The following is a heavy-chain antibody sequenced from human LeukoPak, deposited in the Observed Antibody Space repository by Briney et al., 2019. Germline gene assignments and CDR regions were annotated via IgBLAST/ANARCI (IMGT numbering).Heavy chain of an antibody. Sequence: GESLRISCKGSGYSFTSYWISWVRQMPGKGLEWMGRIDPSDSYTNYSPSFQGHVTISADKFISTAYLQWSSLKASDTAMYYCARQEPAAMRYYYYGMDVWGKGTTVTVSS. J-gene: IGHJ6*04. V-gene: IGHV5-10-1*01. CDR2: IDPSDSYT. CDR1: GYSFTSYW. D-gene: IGHD2-2*01. CDR3: ARQEPAAMRYYYYGMDV.